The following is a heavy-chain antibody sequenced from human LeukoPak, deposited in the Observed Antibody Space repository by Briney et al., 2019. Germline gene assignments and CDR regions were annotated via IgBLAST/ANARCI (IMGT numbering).Heavy chain of an antibody. CDR2: ISSSSSYI. J-gene: IGHJ3*02. V-gene: IGHV3-21*01. CDR3: ARVGGSNAFDI. CDR1: GFTFSSYS. D-gene: IGHD1-26*01. Sequence: KPGGSLRISCAGPGFTFSSYSMNWVRQAPGEGVEWVSSISSSSSYIYYADSVKGRFTISRDNAKNSLYLQMNSLRAEDTAVYYCARVGGSNAFDIWGQGTMVIVSS.